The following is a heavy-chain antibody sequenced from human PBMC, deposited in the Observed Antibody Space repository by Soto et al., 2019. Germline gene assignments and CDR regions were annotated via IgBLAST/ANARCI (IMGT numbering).Heavy chain of an antibody. CDR3: ARSGGYCSGDSCYHHWFDS. V-gene: IGHV3-23*01. Sequence: EVQLLESGGGLVQPGGSLRLSCAASGFTFCSYALTWVRQAPGEGLEWVSTITAGGPSTYYADFVKGRFTISRDNSKNTLWLQMNSLRADDTAVYYCARSGGYCSGDSCYHHWFDSWGQGTLVTVSS. CDR2: ITAGGPST. D-gene: IGHD2-15*01. J-gene: IGHJ5*01. CDR1: GFTFCSYA.